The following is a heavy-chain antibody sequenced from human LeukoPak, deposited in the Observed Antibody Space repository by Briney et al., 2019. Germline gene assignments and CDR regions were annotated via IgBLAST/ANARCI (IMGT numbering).Heavy chain of an antibody. CDR2: INAGNGDT. D-gene: IGHD2-2*01. CDR1: GYSFTSYA. Sequence: GATVKVSCKASGYSFTSYAMHWVRQARGQRLEWMGGINAGNGDTKYSQKFQGRVTITRDTSASIAYMEVSSLRSEDTAVYYCARVYCSSTSCHYYFDYWGQGTLATVSS. CDR3: ARVYCSSTSCHYYFDY. J-gene: IGHJ4*02. V-gene: IGHV1-3*01.